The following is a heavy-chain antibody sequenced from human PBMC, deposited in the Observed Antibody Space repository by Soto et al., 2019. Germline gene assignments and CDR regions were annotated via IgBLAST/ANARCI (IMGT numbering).Heavy chain of an antibody. D-gene: IGHD3-3*01. J-gene: IGHJ5*02. CDR3: ARAYYDFWSGYWRWFDP. CDR1: GGSISSYY. V-gene: IGHV4-59*01. Sequence: SETLSLTCTVSGGSISSYYWSWIRQPPGKGLEWIGYIYYNGSTNYNPSLKSRVTISVDTSKNQFSLKLSSVTAADTAVYYCARAYYDFWSGYWRWFDPWGQGTLVTVSS. CDR2: IYYNGST.